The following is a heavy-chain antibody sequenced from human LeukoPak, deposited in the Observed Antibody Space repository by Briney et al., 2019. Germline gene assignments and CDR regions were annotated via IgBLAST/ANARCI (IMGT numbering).Heavy chain of an antibody. Sequence: GGSLRLSCAASGFTFSSYDMHWVRQATGKGLEWVSAIGTAGDTYYPGSVKGRFTISRENAKNSLYLQMNSLRAGDTVVYYCARGDGNYYGSVNYGMDVWGQGTTVTVSS. V-gene: IGHV3-13*01. J-gene: IGHJ6*02. CDR3: ARGDGNYYGSVNYGMDV. CDR1: GFTFSSYD. D-gene: IGHD3-10*01. CDR2: IGTAGDT.